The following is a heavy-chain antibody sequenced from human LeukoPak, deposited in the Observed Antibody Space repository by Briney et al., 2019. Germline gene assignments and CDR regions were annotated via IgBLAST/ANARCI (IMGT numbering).Heavy chain of an antibody. J-gene: IGHJ4*02. Sequence: GGSLRLSCAASGFTFSTYSMNWVRQAPGKGLEWVSYISGSSETIYYADSVKGRFTISRDNAKNSLYLQMNSLRDEDTAVYYCARTPPTAGLTTIGVGSDYWGQGTLVTVSS. CDR3: ARTPPTAGLTTIGVGSDY. V-gene: IGHV3-48*02. D-gene: IGHD4-11*01. CDR2: ISGSSETI. CDR1: GFTFSTYS.